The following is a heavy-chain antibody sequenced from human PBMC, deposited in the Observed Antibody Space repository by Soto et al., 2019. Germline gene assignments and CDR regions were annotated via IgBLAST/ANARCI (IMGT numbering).Heavy chain of an antibody. CDR3: ARYCASAKCLDY. D-gene: IGHD2-2*01. CDR1: GGSISNYY. J-gene: IGHJ4*02. Sequence: QVQLQESGPGLVKPSATLSLTCTVSGGSISNYYWSWIRQPPGMGLEWIGYIHHSGDTNSDPSLKSRVTISIDTSKNQLSLRLSSVTAADTAVYYCARYCASAKCLDYWGQGTLVTVSS. V-gene: IGHV4-59*01. CDR2: IHHSGDT.